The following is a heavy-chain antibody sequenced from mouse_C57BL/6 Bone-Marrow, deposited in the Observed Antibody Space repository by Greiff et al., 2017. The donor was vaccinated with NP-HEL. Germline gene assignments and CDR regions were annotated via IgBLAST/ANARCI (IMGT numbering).Heavy chain of an antibody. J-gene: IGHJ2*01. D-gene: IGHD2-3*01. V-gene: IGHV1-9*01. Sequence: QVQLQQSGAELMKPGASVKLSCKATGYTFTGYWIEWVKQRPGHGLEWIGELFPGGGSTNYNEKFKGKATFTADTSSNTAYMQLSSLTTEDSAIYYCARGPLYDGYQYYFDYWGQGTTLTVSS. CDR3: ARGPLYDGYQYYFDY. CDR1: GYTFTGYW. CDR2: LFPGGGST.